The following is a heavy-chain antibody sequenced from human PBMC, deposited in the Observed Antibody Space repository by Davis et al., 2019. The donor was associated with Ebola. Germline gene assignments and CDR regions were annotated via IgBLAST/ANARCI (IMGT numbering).Heavy chain of an antibody. CDR3: AKSPSDSSGPGEI. V-gene: IGHV3-30*02. J-gene: IGHJ3*02. D-gene: IGHD3-22*01. Sequence: DSVKGRFTISRDNSKNTLYLQMNSLRAEDTAVYYCAKSPSDSSGPGEIWGQGTMVIVSS.